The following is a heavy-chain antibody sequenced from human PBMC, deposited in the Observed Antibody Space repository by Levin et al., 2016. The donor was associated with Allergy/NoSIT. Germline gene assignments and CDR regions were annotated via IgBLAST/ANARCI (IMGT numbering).Heavy chain of an antibody. Sequence: SETLSLTCAVYGGSFSGYYWSWIRQPPGKGLEWIGEINHSGSTNYNPSLKSRVTISVDTSKNQFSLKLSSVTAADTAVYYCARRPLVGFWSGYYNNWFDPWGQGTLVTVSS. J-gene: IGHJ5*02. D-gene: IGHD3-3*01. V-gene: IGHV4-34*01. CDR2: INHSGST. CDR3: ARRPLVGFWSGYYNNWFDP. CDR1: GGSFSGYY.